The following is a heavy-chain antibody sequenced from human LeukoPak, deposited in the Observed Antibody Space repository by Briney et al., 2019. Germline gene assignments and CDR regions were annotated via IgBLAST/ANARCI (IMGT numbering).Heavy chain of an antibody. V-gene: IGHV3-23*01. CDR2: ISGSGGST. Sequence: GESLKISCKGSGYSFTSYWIGWVRQMPGKGLEWVSSISGSGGSTYYADSVKVRFTISGDNSKNTLYLQMNSLRVEDTAIYYCAKDVRWSYSSESYGWFDPWGQGTLVTVSS. J-gene: IGHJ5*02. D-gene: IGHD3-16*02. CDR1: GYSFTSYW. CDR3: AKDVRWSYSSESYGWFDP.